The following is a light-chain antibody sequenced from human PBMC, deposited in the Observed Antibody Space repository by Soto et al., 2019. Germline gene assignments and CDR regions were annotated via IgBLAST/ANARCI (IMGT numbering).Light chain of an antibody. Sequence: DIQMTQSPASLSASVVDRVTISCRASQSIGRNLNWYQQKPGKAPTLLIFTSSSLQSGVPSRFSGSGSGTDFTLTISRLEPEDFAVYYCQQYGSSLTFGGGTKVDIK. V-gene: IGKV1-39*01. CDR3: QQYGSSLT. CDR2: TSS. J-gene: IGKJ4*01. CDR1: QSIGRN.